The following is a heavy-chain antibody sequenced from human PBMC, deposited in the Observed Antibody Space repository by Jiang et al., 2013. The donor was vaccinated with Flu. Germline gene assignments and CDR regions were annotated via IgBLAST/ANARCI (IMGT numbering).Heavy chain of an antibody. CDR3: ARGRSGSYGAFDY. V-gene: IGHV4-39*07. Sequence: LLKPSETLSLTCTVSGGSVSSGSYYWGWIRQPPGKGLEWIGSIYYSGSTYYNPSLKSRVTISVDTSKNQFSLKLSSVTAADTAVYYCARGRSGSYGAFDYWGQGTLVTVSS. CDR2: IYYSGST. D-gene: IGHD1-26*01. CDR1: GGSVSSGSYY. J-gene: IGHJ4*02.